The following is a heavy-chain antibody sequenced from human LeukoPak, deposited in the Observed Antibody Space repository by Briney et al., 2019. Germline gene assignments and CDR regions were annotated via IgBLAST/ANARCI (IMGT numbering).Heavy chain of an antibody. J-gene: IGHJ4*02. CDR3: AKARGTYYFDC. V-gene: IGHV3-30*18. CDR1: GFTLSSYG. CDR2: ISYDGSNE. Sequence: GGSLRLSCAASGFTLSSYGMHWVRQAPGKGLEWLAVISYDGSNEYYAHSVKGRFTISRDNSKNTLFLRMNSLRPEDTAVYYCAKARGTYYFDCWGQGTLVTVSS. D-gene: IGHD6-25*01.